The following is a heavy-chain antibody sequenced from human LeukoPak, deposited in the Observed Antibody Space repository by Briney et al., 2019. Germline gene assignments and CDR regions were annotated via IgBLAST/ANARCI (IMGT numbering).Heavy chain of an antibody. CDR3: AKQLGYCSDGSCYFPY. D-gene: IGHD2-15*01. V-gene: IGHV3-23*01. CDR2: INGGGAGT. CDR1: GLSFGFYA. Sequence: GGSLRLSCAASGLSFGFYAMSWVRQAPGKGLEWVSSINGGGAGTYYADSVQGRFTISRDNSKSTLCLQMNSLRAEDTAVYYCAKQLGYCSDGSCYFPYWGQGTLVTVSS. J-gene: IGHJ4*02.